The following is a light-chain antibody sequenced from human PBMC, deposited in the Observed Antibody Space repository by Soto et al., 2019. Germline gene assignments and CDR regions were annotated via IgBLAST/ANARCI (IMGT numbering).Light chain of an antibody. J-gene: IGKJ5*01. CDR3: QQYDNLPT. CDR2: DAS. V-gene: IGKV1-33*01. Sequence: DIQMTQSPSPLSPSVGDRVTITCQASQDISNYLNWYQQKPGKAPKLLIYDASNLETGVPSRFSGSGSGTDFTFTISSLQPEDIATYYCQQYDNLPTFGQGTRLEIK. CDR1: QDISNY.